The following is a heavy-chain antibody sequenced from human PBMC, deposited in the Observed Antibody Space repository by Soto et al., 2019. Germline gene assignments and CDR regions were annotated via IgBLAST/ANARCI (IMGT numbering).Heavy chain of an antibody. D-gene: IGHD5-18*01. J-gene: IGHJ4*02. CDR1: GYTFTSYA. V-gene: IGHV1-3*01. CDR2: INAGNGNT. CDR3: ARGLNGYLYYFDY. Sequence: QVQLVQSGAEVKKPGASVKVSCKASGYTFTSYAMHWVRQAPGQRLEWMGLINAGNGNTKYSQKFQARVTITRDTSASTAYMELSSLRSEDTAVYGCARGLNGYLYYFDYWGQGTLVTVSS.